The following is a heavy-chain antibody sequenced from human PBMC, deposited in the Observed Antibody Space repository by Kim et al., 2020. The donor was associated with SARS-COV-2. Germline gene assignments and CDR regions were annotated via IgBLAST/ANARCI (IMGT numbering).Heavy chain of an antibody. CDR3: ARDWEDYYGSGITSYYYYYGMDV. Sequence: GGSLRLSCAASGFTFSDYYMSWIRQAPGKGLEWVSYISSSGSTIYYADSVKGRFTISRDNAKNSLYLQMNSLRAEDTAVYYCARDWEDYYGSGITSYYYYYGMDVWGQGTTVTVSS. CDR2: ISSSGSTI. CDR1: GFTFSDYY. V-gene: IGHV3-11*04. D-gene: IGHD3-10*01. J-gene: IGHJ6*02.